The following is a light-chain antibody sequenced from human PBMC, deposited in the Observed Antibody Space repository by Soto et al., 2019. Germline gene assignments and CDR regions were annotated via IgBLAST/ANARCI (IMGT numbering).Light chain of an antibody. J-gene: IGLJ1*01. CDR1: SSDIGAHDY. V-gene: IGLV2-14*01. CDR3: FSFKTTSTHV. Sequence: QSVLPQPASLSGSPGQSITISCTGTSSDIGAHDYVSWFQQHPGKAPKLMISEVNNRPSGVSNRFSGSKSGNTAYLTISGLQVEDEAEYFCFSFKTTSTHVFGTGPKVSFL. CDR2: EVN.